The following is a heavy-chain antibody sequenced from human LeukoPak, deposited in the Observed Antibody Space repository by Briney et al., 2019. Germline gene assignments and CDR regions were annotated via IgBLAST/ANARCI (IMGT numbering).Heavy chain of an antibody. CDR3: AKEGNHDYGDSYYYYYGMDV. CDR1: GFTFSSYG. Sequence: HPGGSLRLSCAASGFTFSSYGMHWVRQAPGKGLEWVAVISYDGSNKYYADSVKGRFTTSRDNSKNTLYLQMNSLRAEDTAVYYCAKEGNHDYGDSYYYYYGMDVWGQGTTVTVSS. CDR2: ISYDGSNK. V-gene: IGHV3-30*18. D-gene: IGHD4-17*01. J-gene: IGHJ6*02.